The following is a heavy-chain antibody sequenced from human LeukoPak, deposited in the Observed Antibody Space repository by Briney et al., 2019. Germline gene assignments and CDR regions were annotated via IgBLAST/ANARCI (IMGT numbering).Heavy chain of an antibody. D-gene: IGHD3-3*01. CDR1: GASISSSPYY. Sequence: PSETLSLTCTVSGASISSSPYYGAWIRQPPGKGLEWIGNIYFSGSSFYKPSLKSRVTISVDMSKKQFSLNLRSVTAADTAVYYCARDPKSNDFWSGYDAFDIWGQGTMVTVSS. V-gene: IGHV4-39*07. CDR2: IYFSGSS. CDR3: ARDPKSNDFWSGYDAFDI. J-gene: IGHJ3*02.